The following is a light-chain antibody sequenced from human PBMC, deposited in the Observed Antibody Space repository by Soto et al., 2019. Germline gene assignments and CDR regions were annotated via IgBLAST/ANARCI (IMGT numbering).Light chain of an antibody. CDR1: QSLGQS. Sequence: EMVMTQSPATLSVSPGDSATLSCRASQSLGQSLAWYQQKPGQAPRLLIYVASTRATGIPARFSGSGSGTEFTMTISSLQSDDFAVDYCQQYNSWPPFTFGQGTRLEIK. CDR2: VAS. V-gene: IGKV3-15*01. CDR3: QQYNSWPPFT. J-gene: IGKJ5*01.